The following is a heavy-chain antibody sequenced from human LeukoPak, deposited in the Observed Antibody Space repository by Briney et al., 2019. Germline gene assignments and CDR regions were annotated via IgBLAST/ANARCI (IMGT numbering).Heavy chain of an antibody. J-gene: IGHJ4*02. Sequence: ASVKVSCKASGYTFTDYYMHWVRQAPGQGLEWMGWINPSSGGTNHAQKFQGRVTMTRDTSISTAYMELSRLRSDDTAVYYCARDPLYGSGSDHNVWVFDYWGQGTLVTVSS. CDR2: INPSSGGT. CDR3: ARDPLYGSGSDHNVWVFDY. CDR1: GYTFTDYY. V-gene: IGHV1-2*02. D-gene: IGHD3-10*01.